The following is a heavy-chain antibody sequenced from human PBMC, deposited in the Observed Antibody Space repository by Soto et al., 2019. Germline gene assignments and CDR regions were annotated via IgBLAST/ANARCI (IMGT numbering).Heavy chain of an antibody. J-gene: IGHJ6*02. D-gene: IGHD7-27*01. V-gene: IGHV4-4*02. CDR3: ATCQLGEYYYAMDM. CDR1: GDSITTYKW. Sequence: QVQLQQSGPGLVKPVGTLPLTCGVSGDSITTYKWWTWVRQTPSRGLEWIGEIYDSGNTRYNPSLKSRVTISKDTSKNQLSLKLNSVTVADTAVYYCATCQLGEYYYAMDMWGQGTTVNVSS. CDR2: IYDSGNT.